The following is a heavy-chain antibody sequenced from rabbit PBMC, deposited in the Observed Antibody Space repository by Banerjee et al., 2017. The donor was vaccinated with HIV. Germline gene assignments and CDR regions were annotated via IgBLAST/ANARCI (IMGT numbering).Heavy chain of an antibody. J-gene: IGHJ4*01. CDR2: IHAVSSVIT. CDR3: ARSLGDSDGYGYYSL. V-gene: IGHV1S40*01. CDR1: GFSFSSSYW. Sequence: QSLEESGGDLVKPRASLTLTCTASGFSFSSSYWICWVRQAPGKGLEWIACIHAVSSVITYYASWAKGRFTISKTSSTTVTLQMTSLTAADTATYFCARSLGDSDGYGYYSLWGPGTLVTVS. D-gene: IGHD6-1*01.